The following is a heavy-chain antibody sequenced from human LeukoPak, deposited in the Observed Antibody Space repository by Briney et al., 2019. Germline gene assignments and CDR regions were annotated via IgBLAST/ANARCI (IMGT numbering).Heavy chain of an antibody. CDR3: ARDRPPAYSSTSSYFDY. D-gene: IGHD2-2*01. CDR1: GGSISSSSYY. Sequence: PSETLSLTCTVSGGSISSSSYYWGWIRQPPGKGLEWIGSIYYSGSTYYNPSLKSRVTISVDTSKNQFSLKLSSVTAADTAVYYCARDRPPAYSSTSSYFDYWGQGTLVTVSS. V-gene: IGHV4-39*07. J-gene: IGHJ4*02. CDR2: IYYSGST.